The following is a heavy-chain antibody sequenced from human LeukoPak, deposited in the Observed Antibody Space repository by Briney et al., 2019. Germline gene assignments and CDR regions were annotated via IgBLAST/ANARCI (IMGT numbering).Heavy chain of an antibody. D-gene: IGHD2-2*01. Sequence: GGSLRLSCAASEFSVGSNYMTWVRQAPGKGLEWVAIMDEYGSDIFYVESVKGRFIISRANARNSLYLQMNNLRAEDTAVYYCARPRGCGSARCNNFDYWGQGTLVTVSS. CDR3: ARPRGCGSARCNNFDY. CDR2: MDEYGSDI. CDR1: EFSVGSNY. V-gene: IGHV3-7*01. J-gene: IGHJ4*02.